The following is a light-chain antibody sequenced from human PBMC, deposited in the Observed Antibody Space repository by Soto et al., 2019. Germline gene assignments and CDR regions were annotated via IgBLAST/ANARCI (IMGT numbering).Light chain of an antibody. CDR2: DAS. CDR1: QSVSSY. Sequence: EIVLTQSPATLSLSPGERATLSCRASQSVSSYLAWYQQKPGQDSSLLIDDASNRATGISARFSSSRSGTNYTLTISSLENEDFAVYYCQQRSNWPRIFTFGPGTKCDIK. CDR3: QQRSNWPRIFT. J-gene: IGKJ3*01. V-gene: IGKV3-11*01.